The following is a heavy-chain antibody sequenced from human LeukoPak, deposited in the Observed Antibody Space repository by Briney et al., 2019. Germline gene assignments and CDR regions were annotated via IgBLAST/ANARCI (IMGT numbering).Heavy chain of an antibody. J-gene: IGHJ6*02. CDR2: IRSKGYRGTK. CDR1: GFNFGDHA. Sequence: PGWSLRLSCTTSGFNFGDHAMTWVRQAPGKGLEWVGFIRSKGYRGTKEYAASVKGRFTISRDDSKSVVYLQMNSLKSEDTAVYYCSRGPIQLWVHNGVDVWGQGTTVTVSS. V-gene: IGHV3-49*04. D-gene: IGHD5-18*01. CDR3: SRGPIQLWVHNGVDV.